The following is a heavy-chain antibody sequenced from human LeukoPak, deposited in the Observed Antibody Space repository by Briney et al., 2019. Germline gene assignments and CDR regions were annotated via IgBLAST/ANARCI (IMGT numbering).Heavy chain of an antibody. J-gene: IGHJ6*02. D-gene: IGHD1-26*01. CDR3: AREREDSETYLYGMDV. Sequence: PGGSLRLSCAASGFTFTTYYMHWVRQAPGQGLEWMGMINPSGGTTGYAQRFQGRVTVTRDSSTSTVYMELSSLRSEDTAVYYCAREREDSETYLYGMDVWGQGTTVTISS. CDR1: GFTFTTYY. CDR2: INPSGGTT. V-gene: IGHV1-46*01.